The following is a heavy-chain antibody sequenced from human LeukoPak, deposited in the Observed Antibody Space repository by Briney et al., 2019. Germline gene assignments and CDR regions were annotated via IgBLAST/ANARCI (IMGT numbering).Heavy chain of an antibody. J-gene: IGHJ4*02. D-gene: IGHD3-3*01. V-gene: IGHV3-33*06. CDR2: IWYDGSNK. Sequence: PGRSLRLSCAASGFTFSSYGMHWVRQAPGKGLEWVAVIWYDGSNKYYADSVKGRFTISRDNSKNTLYLQMNSLRAGDTAVYYCAKGGVGYYDFWSDYWGQGTLVTVSS. CDR3: AKGGVGYYDFWSDY. CDR1: GFTFSSYG.